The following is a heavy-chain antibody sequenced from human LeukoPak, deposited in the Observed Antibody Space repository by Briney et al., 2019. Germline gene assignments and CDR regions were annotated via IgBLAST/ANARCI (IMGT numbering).Heavy chain of an antibody. V-gene: IGHV4-39*07. CDR2: IYYSGST. CDR1: GGSISSSSYY. CDR3: ARVPTDSSGLFDY. Sequence: KPSETLSLTCTVSGGSISSSSYYWGWIRQPPGKGLEWIGSIYYSGSTYYNPSLKSRVTISVDTSKNQFSLKLSSVTAADTAVYYCARVPTDSSGLFDYWGQGTLVTVFS. J-gene: IGHJ4*02. D-gene: IGHD3-22*01.